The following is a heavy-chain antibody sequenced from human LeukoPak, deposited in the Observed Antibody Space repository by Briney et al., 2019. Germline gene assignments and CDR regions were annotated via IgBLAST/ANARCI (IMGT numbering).Heavy chain of an antibody. CDR2: IYYSGST. J-gene: IGHJ3*02. V-gene: IGHV4-59*01. CDR1: GGSISSYY. CDR3: ARGLIRQSAFDI. Sequence: PSETLSLTCTVPGGSISSYYWSWIRQPPGKGLGWIAYIYYSGSTNYNPSLKSRVTISIDTSKNQFSLKLNSVTAADTAVYYCARGLIRQSAFDIWGQGTMVTVSS. D-gene: IGHD2-8*01.